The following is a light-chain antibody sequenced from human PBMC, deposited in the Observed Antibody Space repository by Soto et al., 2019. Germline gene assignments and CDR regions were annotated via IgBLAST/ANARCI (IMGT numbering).Light chain of an antibody. CDR3: AAWDDSLNGLL. Sequence: QSVLTQPPSASGTPGQRVTISCSGSSSNIGSNTVNWYQQLQGTAPKFLIYKNNQRPSGVPDRFSGSKSGTSASLAISGLQYEDEDDYYCAAWDDSLNGLLFGGGTQLTVL. J-gene: IGLJ2*01. CDR2: KNN. V-gene: IGLV1-44*01. CDR1: SSNIGSNT.